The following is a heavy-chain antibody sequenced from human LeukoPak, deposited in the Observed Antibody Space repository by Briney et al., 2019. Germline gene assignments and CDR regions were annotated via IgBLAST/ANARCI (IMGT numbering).Heavy chain of an antibody. CDR3: ARGSTARYYYDSSGYYRGAVDY. Sequence: ASVKVSCKASGYTFTTYGISWVRQVPGQGLEWMGWISAYNGNTNYAQKFQGRVTMTTDTSTSTAYMELRSLRSDDTAVYYCARGSTARYYYDSSGYYRGAVDYWGQGTLVTISS. CDR2: ISAYNGNT. J-gene: IGHJ4*02. D-gene: IGHD3-22*01. V-gene: IGHV1-18*01. CDR1: GYTFTTYG.